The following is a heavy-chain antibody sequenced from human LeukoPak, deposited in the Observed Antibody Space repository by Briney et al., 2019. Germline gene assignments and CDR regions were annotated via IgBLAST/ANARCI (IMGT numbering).Heavy chain of an antibody. CDR1: GDSVSSNSAA. V-gene: IGHV6-1*01. CDR2: TYYRSKWYN. CDR3: ARADNEAVEMATIGAAFDI. J-gene: IGHJ3*02. D-gene: IGHD5-24*01. Sequence: SQTLSLTCAISGDSVSSNSAAWNWIRQSPSRGLEWLGRTYYRSKWYNDYAVSVKSRITINPDTSKNQFSLQLNSVTPEDKAVYYCARADNEAVEMATIGAAFDIWGQGTMVTVSS.